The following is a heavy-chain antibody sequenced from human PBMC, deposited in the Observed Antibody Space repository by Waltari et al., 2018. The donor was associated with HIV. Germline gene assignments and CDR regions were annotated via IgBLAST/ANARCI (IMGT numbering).Heavy chain of an antibody. D-gene: IGHD6-19*01. J-gene: IGHJ6*02. Sequence: QVQLQESGPGLVKPSETLSLTCTVSGGSISSYYWSWIRQPPGKGLEWIGYIYYSGSTNYNPSLKSRVTISVDTSKNQFSLKLSSVTAADTAVYYCARGAVADYGMDVWGQGTTVTVSS. CDR2: IYYSGST. CDR3: ARGAVADYGMDV. V-gene: IGHV4-59*01. CDR1: GGSISSYY.